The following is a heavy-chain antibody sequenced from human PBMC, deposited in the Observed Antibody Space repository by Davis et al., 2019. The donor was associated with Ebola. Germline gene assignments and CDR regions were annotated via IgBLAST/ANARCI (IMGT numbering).Heavy chain of an antibody. D-gene: IGHD1-20*01. V-gene: IGHV3-64*01. Sequence: PGGSLRLSCAASGFTFSSYAMHWVRQAPGKGLEYVSAISSNGGSTYYANSVKGRFTISRDNAKNSLYLQMNSLRAEDTAVYYCARDHGITGTADYWGQGTLVTVSS. CDR2: ISSNGGST. CDR3: ARDHGITGTADY. J-gene: IGHJ4*02. CDR1: GFTFSSYA.